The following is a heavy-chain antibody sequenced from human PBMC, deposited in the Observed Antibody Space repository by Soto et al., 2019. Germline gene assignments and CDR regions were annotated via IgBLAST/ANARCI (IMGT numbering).Heavy chain of an antibody. CDR1: GGSISGSSYY. J-gene: IGHJ5*02. CDR3: ARVPDR. Sequence: PSETLSLTCTVSGGSISGSSYYWGWIRQPPGKGLEWIGSIYYSGTTYYNPSLKSRVTISVDTSKNQFSLKLSSVTAADTAVYYCARVPDRWGQGTLVTVSS. D-gene: IGHD2-2*01. V-gene: IGHV4-39*07. CDR2: IYYSGTT.